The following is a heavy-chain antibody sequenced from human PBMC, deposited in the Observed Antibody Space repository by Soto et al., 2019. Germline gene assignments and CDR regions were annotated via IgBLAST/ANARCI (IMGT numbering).Heavy chain of an antibody. V-gene: IGHV1-58*01. CDR3: AAELYTSSWYVGAAYFFYGMDV. Sequence: SVKVSCKASGFTFTSSAVQWVRQARGQRLEWIGWIVVGSGNTNYAQKFQERVTITRDMSTSTAYMELSSLRSEDTAVYYCAAELYTSSWYVGAAYFFYGMDVWG. D-gene: IGHD6-13*01. CDR2: IVVGSGNT. CDR1: GFTFTSSA. J-gene: IGHJ6*01.